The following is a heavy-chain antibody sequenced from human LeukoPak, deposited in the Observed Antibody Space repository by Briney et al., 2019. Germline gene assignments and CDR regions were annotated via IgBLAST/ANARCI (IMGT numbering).Heavy chain of an antibody. J-gene: IGHJ4*02. Sequence: GGSLRLSCAASGFTFDDYGMSWVRQAPGKGLEWVSGINWNGGSTGYADSVKGRFTISRDSAKNSLYLQMNSLRAEDTALYYCAGGDRNGWYFDYWGQGTLVTVSS. CDR2: INWNGGST. D-gene: IGHD6-19*01. CDR3: AGGDRNGWYFDY. CDR1: GFTFDDYG. V-gene: IGHV3-20*04.